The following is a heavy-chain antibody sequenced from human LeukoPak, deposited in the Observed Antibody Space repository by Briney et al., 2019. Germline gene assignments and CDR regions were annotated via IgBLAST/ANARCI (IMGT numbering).Heavy chain of an antibody. CDR2: IYSDGRT. CDR1: GFTFSSYA. Sequence: GGSLRLSCAASGFTFSSYAMSWVRQAPGKGLEWVSLIYSDGRTYYADSVKGRFTISRDNSKNTLNLQMNSLRLEDTAVYYCVRRVEDWGHGTLVTVSS. J-gene: IGHJ4*01. V-gene: IGHV3-66*01. D-gene: IGHD2-15*01. CDR3: VRRVED.